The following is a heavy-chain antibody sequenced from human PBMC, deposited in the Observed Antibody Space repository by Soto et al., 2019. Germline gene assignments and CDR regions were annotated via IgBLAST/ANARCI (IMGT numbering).Heavy chain of an antibody. Sequence: QMTLKESGPTLVKPTQTLTLTCSFSGFSFSTSGVGVGWVRQPPGKALEWLALTYWSGDEHYRASLKSRLTLTLTTSKTRVVPIMTLMNPVATATYSCVRGVATLPVFAFDVCGQGPTVTVSS. CDR1: GFSFSTSGVG. CDR3: VRGVATLPVFAFDV. V-gene: IGHV2-5*01. CDR2: TYWSGDE. D-gene: IGHD6-6*01. J-gene: IGHJ3*01.